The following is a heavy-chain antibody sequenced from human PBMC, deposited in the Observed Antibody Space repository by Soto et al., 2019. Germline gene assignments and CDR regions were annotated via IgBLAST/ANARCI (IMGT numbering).Heavy chain of an antibody. D-gene: IGHD2-15*01. J-gene: IGHJ3*02. CDR1: GFTFSSYA. CDR3: ARDGGLVVVSAFVI. CDR2: ISYDGSNK. V-gene: IGHV3-30-3*01. Sequence: QVQLVESGGGVVQPGRSLRLSCAASGFTFSSYAMHWVRQAPGKGLEWVAVISYDGSNKYYADSVKGRFTISRDNSKNEVYLQMNSLRAEDTAVYYCARDGGLVVVSAFVIWGQGTMVTVSS.